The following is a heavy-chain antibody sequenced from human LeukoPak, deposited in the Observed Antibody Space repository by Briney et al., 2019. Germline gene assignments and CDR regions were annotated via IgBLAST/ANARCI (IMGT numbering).Heavy chain of an antibody. D-gene: IGHD6-25*01. CDR3: ARDRRLASFDY. V-gene: IGHV3-23*01. CDR2: ITGRGEST. CDR1: GFTFSNYG. J-gene: IGHJ4*02. Sequence: GGSLRLSCAASGFTFSNYGMNWVRQAPGKGLEWVSGITGRGESTYYADSVKGRFTISRDNSKNTLYLQMNSLRAEDAAIYYCARDRRLASFDYGGQGTLVTVSS.